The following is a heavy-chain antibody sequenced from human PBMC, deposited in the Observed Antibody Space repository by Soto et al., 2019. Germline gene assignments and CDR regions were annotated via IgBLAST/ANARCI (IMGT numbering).Heavy chain of an antibody. CDR3: AREPGITIFGVPSRVAFDI. V-gene: IGHV6-1*01. CDR1: GDSVSSNSAA. CDR2: TYYRSKWYN. Sequence: SQTLSLTCAISGDSVSSNSAAWNWIRQSPSRGLEWLGRTYYRSKWYNDYAVSVKSRITINPDTSKNQFSPQLNSVTPEDTAVYYCAREPGITIFGVPSRVAFDIWGQGTMVTVSS. D-gene: IGHD3-3*01. J-gene: IGHJ3*02.